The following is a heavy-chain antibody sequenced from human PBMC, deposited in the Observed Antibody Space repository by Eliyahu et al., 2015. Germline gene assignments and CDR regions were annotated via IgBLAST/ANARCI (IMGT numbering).Heavy chain of an antibody. CDR1: GFNFNXYG. CDR2: LSGSGGST. V-gene: IGHV3-23*01. D-gene: IGHD5-18*01. CDR3: AKDSLEATRILLWLEGDYFDY. Sequence: EVQLLESGGGLVQPGGSLRLSCAASGFNFNXYGXSGXRQAPGKGLEWVSTLSGSGGSTYYADSVKGRFTISRDNSMNTLYLQMNSLRAEDTAVYYCAKDSLEATRILLWLEGDYFDYWGQGTLVTVSS. J-gene: IGHJ4*02.